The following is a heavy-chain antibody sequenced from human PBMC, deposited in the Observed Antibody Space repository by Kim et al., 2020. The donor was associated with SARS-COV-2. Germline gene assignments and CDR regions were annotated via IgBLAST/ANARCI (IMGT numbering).Heavy chain of an antibody. Sequence: AQGFTGRFVFSLDTSVSTAYLQISSLKAEDTAVYYCARVLYSSGWPFDYWGQGTLVTVSS. J-gene: IGHJ4*02. CDR3: ARVLYSSGWPFDY. V-gene: IGHV7-4-1*02. D-gene: IGHD6-19*01.